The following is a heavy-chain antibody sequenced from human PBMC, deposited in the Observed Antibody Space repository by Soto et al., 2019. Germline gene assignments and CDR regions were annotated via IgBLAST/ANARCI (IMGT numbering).Heavy chain of an antibody. CDR1: EYTFTSYV. Sequence: QVQVVQSGAEVKKPGASVRVSCKASEYTFTSYVMHWVRQAPGQSLEWMGWINAGNGNTKYSQKFQDRVTITRDTSASTGDMELRSLRSEDTAVYYCARELQGLYYFDYCGQGTLVTVSS. J-gene: IGHJ4*02. V-gene: IGHV1-3*01. CDR3: ARELQGLYYFDY. CDR2: INAGNGNT. D-gene: IGHD4-4*01.